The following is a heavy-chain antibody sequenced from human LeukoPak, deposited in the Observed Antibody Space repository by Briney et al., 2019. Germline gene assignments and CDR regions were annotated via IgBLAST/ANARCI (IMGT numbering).Heavy chain of an antibody. J-gene: IGHJ5*02. V-gene: IGHV4-34*01. CDR3: AGRRFGELFSS. D-gene: IGHD3-10*01. CDR1: GGSFSGYY. Sequence: SETLSLTCAVHGGSFSGYYWSWLRQPPGKGLKWMGEINHSGSTNYNPSLKSRATISVDTSKNQFSLKLTSVNAADTAVYYCAGRRFGELFSSWGQGTQVTVSS. CDR2: INHSGST.